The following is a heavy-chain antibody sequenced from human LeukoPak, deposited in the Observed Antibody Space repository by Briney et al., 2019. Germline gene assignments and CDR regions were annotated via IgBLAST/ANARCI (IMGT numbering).Heavy chain of an antibody. CDR3: ARDSSGYYQYGMDV. V-gene: IGHV4-34*01. Sequence: PSETLSLTCAVYGGSFSGYYWSWIRQPPGKGLEWIGEINHSGSTNYSPSLKSRVTISVDTSKNQFSLKLSSVTAADTAVYYCARDSSGYYQYGMDVWGQGTTVTVSS. CDR1: GGSFSGYY. J-gene: IGHJ6*02. D-gene: IGHD3-22*01. CDR2: INHSGST.